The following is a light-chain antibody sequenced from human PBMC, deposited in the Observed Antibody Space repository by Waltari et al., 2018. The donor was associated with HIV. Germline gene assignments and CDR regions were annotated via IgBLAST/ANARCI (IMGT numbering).Light chain of an antibody. CDR3: SSYSARGFVV. CDR1: TSNRRDLNF. CDR2: EVY. V-gene: IGLV2-14*01. J-gene: IGLJ3*02. Sequence: ALTQPASVSGSPGKSITISCTGHTSNRRDLNFVSWYQQSPGRAPKLIIFEVYSRPSGISDRFSGSKSGVTASLTISALRAEDEADYFCSSYSARGFVVFGGGTKVTVL.